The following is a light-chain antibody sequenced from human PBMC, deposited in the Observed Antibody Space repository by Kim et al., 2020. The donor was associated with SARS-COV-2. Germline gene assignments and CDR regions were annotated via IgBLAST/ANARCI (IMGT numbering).Light chain of an antibody. CDR3: QQRNSWPPSYS. V-gene: IGKV3-11*01. CDR1: QSVSSD. Sequence: SPGGRATLSCRARQSVSSDLAWYQQKVGLAPRLLMYNAANRATGIPARFRGSGAGTDFTLTISSLEPEDFAVYYCQQRNSWPPSYSFGQGTKLEIK. CDR2: NAA. J-gene: IGKJ2*03.